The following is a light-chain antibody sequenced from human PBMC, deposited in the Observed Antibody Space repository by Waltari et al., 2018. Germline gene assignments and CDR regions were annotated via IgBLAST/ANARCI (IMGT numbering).Light chain of an antibody. CDR3: AAWDDSLNGVI. Sequence: QSVLTQPPSASGTPGQRVTISCSGGSFQIGSNIVKWYQQLPGTAPKLLIYGNDQRPSGVPDRFSGSKSGTSASLAISGLQSEDEADYYCAAWDDSLNGVIFGGGTKLSVL. J-gene: IGLJ2*01. CDR2: GND. V-gene: IGLV1-44*01. CDR1: SFQIGSNI.